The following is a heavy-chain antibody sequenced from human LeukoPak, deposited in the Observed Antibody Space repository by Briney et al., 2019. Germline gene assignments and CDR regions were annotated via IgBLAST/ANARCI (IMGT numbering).Heavy chain of an antibody. V-gene: IGHV1-24*01. Sequence: ASVKVSCKVSGYTLTELSMHWVRQAPGKGLEWMGGFDPEDGGTIYAQKFQGRVTMTEDTSTDTAYMELSSLRSEDTAVYYCATGYSGSYLSTFFDYWGQGTLVTVSS. CDR2: FDPEDGGT. CDR3: ATGYSGSYLSTFFDY. J-gene: IGHJ4*02. CDR1: GYTLTELS. D-gene: IGHD1-26*01.